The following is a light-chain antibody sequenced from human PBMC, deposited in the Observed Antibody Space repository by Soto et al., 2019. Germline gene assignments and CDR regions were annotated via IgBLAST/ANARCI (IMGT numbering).Light chain of an antibody. V-gene: IGKV3-20*01. CDR2: GAS. CDR1: RSVSSSY. Sequence: IVLTQPPGTLSWSRGERATLSCRASRSVSSSYLAWYQQNRVQPPRLPIYGASSRAPGIPDRFGGSGSGTAFTLTISRLEPEDIAVYYCQQYGSSRWTFGQGTKV. CDR3: QQYGSSRWT. J-gene: IGKJ1*01.